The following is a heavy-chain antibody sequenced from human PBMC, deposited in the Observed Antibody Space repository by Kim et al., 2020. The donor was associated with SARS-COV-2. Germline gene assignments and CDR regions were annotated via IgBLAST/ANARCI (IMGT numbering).Heavy chain of an antibody. D-gene: IGHD3-3*01. Sequence: KGRFTISRDNAKNSLYLQMNRLRDEDTAVYYCARGLRGIFGVVKRNWFDPWGQGTLVTVSS. V-gene: IGHV3-48*02. CDR3: ARGLRGIFGVVKRNWFDP. J-gene: IGHJ5*02.